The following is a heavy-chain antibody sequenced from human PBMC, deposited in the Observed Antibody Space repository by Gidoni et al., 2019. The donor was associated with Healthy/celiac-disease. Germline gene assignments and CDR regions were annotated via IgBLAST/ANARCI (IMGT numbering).Heavy chain of an antibody. D-gene: IGHD3-3*01. J-gene: IGHJ4*02. CDR2: IRSKAYGGTT. CDR1: GFTFGDYA. CDR3: TTQWYDFWSGYSHTSFDY. V-gene: IGHV3-49*03. Sequence: EVQLVESGGGLVQPGRSLRLSCTASGFTFGDYAMSWFRQAPGKGLGWVGFIRSKAYGGTTEYAASVKGRFTISRDDSKSIAYLQMNSLKTEDTAVYYCTTQWYDFWSGYSHTSFDYWGQGTLVTVSS.